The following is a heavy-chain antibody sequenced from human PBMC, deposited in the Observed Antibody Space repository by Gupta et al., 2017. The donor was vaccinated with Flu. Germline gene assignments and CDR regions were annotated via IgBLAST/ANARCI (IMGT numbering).Heavy chain of an antibody. CDR3: ARLKYSGFDWGFDF. J-gene: IGHJ4*02. D-gene: IGHD5-12*01. CDR2: IYHNGNS. CDR1: GYRIASGYH. Sequence: QVQLQESGPKLVQPSETLSLNCAVSGYRIASGYHLAWLSQPTGKGLEWIATIYHNGNSYYNPTLKSRVTISVDTPKSQFSLKLNFATASDTAVYYCARLKYSGFDWGFDFWGQGTLVNVSS. V-gene: IGHV4-38-2*01.